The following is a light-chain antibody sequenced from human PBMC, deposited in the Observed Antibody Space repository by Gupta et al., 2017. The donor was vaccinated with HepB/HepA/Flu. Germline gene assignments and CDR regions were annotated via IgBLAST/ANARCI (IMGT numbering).Light chain of an antibody. V-gene: IGKV1-39*01. CDR3: QQSYSTPRT. CDR2: AAS. CDR1: QSISSY. J-gene: IGKJ1*01. Sequence: DIQMTQSPSSLSASVGDRVTITCRASQSISSYLNWYQQKPGKAPKLLIYAASRLQSGVPSRFSGSGSGTDFTLTISRLQPEDFATYYCQQSYSTPRTFGQGTKVEIK.